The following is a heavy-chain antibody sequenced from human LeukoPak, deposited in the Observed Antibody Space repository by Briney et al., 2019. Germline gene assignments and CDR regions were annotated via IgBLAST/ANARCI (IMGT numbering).Heavy chain of an antibody. CDR1: GGSFSGYY. D-gene: IGHD5-18*01. V-gene: IGHV4-34*01. Sequence: SETLSLTCAVYGGSFSGYYWSWIRQPPGKGLEWIGEINHSGTTNYSPSLKSRVTVSIDTSKNQFSLKLSSVTAADTAMYYCACTRENSYDVWNYYFDYWDQGTLVTVSS. CDR2: INHSGTT. J-gene: IGHJ4*02. CDR3: ACTRENSYDVWNYYFDY.